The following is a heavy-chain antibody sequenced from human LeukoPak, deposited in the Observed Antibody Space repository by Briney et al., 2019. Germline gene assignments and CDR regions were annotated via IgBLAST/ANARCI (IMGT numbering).Heavy chain of an antibody. CDR2: INPSSGGT. V-gene: IGHV1-2*02. CDR3: AKDHTPPYYYDSSGYYYFDY. J-gene: IGHJ4*02. Sequence: ASVKVSCKASGYTFTGYYMHWVRQAPGQGLEWMGWINPSSGGTNYAQKFQGRVTMTRDTSISTAYMELSRLRSDDTAVYYCAKDHTPPYYYDSSGYYYFDYWGQGTLVTVSS. CDR1: GYTFTGYY. D-gene: IGHD3-22*01.